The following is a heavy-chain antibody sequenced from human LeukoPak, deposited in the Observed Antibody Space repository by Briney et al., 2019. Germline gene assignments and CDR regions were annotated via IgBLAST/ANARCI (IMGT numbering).Heavy chain of an antibody. D-gene: IGHD6-13*01. CDR3: AREIHSSSWYSYYYYYYMDV. J-gene: IGHJ6*03. CDR2: IYYSGST. Sequence: SETLSLTCTVSGDSISSYYWSWIRQPPGKGLEWIGYIYYSGSTNYNPSLKSRVTISVDTSKNQFSLKLSSVTAADTAVYYCAREIHSSSWYSYYYYYYMDVWGKGTTVTVSS. V-gene: IGHV4-59*01. CDR1: GDSISSYY.